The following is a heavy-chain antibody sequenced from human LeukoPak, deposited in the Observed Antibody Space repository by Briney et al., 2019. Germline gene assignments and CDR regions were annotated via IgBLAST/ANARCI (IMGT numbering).Heavy chain of an antibody. CDR1: GYTFTSYG. CDR3: ARSKVGATTDY. Sequence: GASVKVSCKASGYTFTSYGITWVRQAPGQGLEWMGWISAYNGNTNYAQNLQGRVSMTTDTSTSTAYMEVRSLRSDDTAVYYCARSKVGATTDYWGQGTLVTVSS. D-gene: IGHD1-26*01. V-gene: IGHV1-18*01. J-gene: IGHJ4*02. CDR2: ISAYNGNT.